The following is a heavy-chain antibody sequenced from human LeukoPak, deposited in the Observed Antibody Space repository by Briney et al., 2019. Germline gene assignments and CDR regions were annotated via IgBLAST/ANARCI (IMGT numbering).Heavy chain of an antibody. Sequence: ASVKVPCKASGYTFTGYYMHWVRQAPGQGLEWMGWINPNSGGTNYAQKFQGRVTMTRDTSISTAYMELSRLRSDDTAVYYCARVDSAIYSSEHYYYYGMDVWGQGTTVTVSS. CDR1: GYTFTGYY. D-gene: IGHD6-25*01. J-gene: IGHJ6*02. CDR3: ARVDSAIYSSEHYYYYGMDV. V-gene: IGHV1-2*02. CDR2: INPNSGGT.